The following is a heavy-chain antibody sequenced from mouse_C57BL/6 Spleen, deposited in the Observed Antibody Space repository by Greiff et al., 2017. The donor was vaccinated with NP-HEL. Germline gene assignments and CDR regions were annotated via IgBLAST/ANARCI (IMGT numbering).Heavy chain of an antibody. V-gene: IGHV1-50*01. J-gene: IGHJ4*01. Sequence: QVQLQQSGAELVKPGASVKLSCKASGYTFTSYWMQWVKQRPGQGLEWIGELDPSDSYTNYNQKFTGKATLTVDTSASTAYMQLSSLTSEDSAVYYCARDPSNYAMDYWGQGTSVTASS. CDR1: GYTFTSYW. CDR3: ARDPSNYAMDY. CDR2: LDPSDSYT.